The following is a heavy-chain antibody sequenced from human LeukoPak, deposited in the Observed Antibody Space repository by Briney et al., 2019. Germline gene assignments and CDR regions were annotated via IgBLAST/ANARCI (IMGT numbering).Heavy chain of an antibody. CDR1: GYTFTSYD. CDR3: ARGMEAYYYMDV. Sequence: ASVKVSCKASGYTFTSYDINWVRQATGQGLEWMGWMNPNSGNTGYAQKFQGRVTMTRDTSISTAYMELSRLRSDDTAVYYCARGMEAYYYMDVWGKGTTVTVSS. V-gene: IGHV1-8*02. CDR2: MNPNSGNT. J-gene: IGHJ6*03. D-gene: IGHD3-3*01.